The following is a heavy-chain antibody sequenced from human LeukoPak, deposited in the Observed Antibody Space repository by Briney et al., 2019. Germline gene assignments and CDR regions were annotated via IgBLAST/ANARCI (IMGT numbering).Heavy chain of an antibody. Sequence: PSETLSLTCAVYGGSFSGHYWSWIRQAPGKGPEWIGEINHSGSTNYNPSLRSRVTISVDTSKNQFSLKLSSVTAADTAVYYCARVAAIPYNWFDPWGQGTLVTVSS. V-gene: IGHV4-34*01. J-gene: IGHJ5*02. CDR2: INHSGST. D-gene: IGHD6-13*01. CDR3: ARVAAIPYNWFDP. CDR1: GGSFSGHY.